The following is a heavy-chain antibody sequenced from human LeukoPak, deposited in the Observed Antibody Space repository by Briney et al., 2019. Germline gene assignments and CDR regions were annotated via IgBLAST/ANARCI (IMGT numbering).Heavy chain of an antibody. CDR2: INHSGST. J-gene: IGHJ4*02. D-gene: IGHD6-19*01. CDR1: GGXFSGYY. CDR3: ARGKWLGL. V-gene: IGHV4-34*01. Sequence: PSETLSLTCAVYGGXFSGYYCSWIRQPPGKGLEWIGEINHSGSTNYNPSLKSRVTISVDTSKNQFSLKLSSVTAAGTAVYYCARGKWLGLWGQGTLVTVSS.